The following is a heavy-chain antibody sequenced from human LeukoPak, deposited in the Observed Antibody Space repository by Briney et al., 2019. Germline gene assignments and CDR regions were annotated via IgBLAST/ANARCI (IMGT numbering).Heavy chain of an antibody. D-gene: IGHD2-21*01. Sequence: GGSLRLSCAASGFTFDDYAMHWVRQAPGKGLVWVSRINSYGSSTSYADSVKGRFTISRDNSKNTLYLQMASLRAEDMAVYYCARRFASIEFFSDYWGQGALVTVSS. CDR3: ARRFASIEFFSDY. CDR1: GFTFDDYA. CDR2: INSYGSST. J-gene: IGHJ4*02. V-gene: IGHV3-74*01.